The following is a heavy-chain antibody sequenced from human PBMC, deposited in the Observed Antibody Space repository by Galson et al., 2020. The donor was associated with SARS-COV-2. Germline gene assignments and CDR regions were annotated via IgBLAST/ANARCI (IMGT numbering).Heavy chain of an antibody. V-gene: IGHV1-2*02. Sequence: GESLKISCKASGYSFTGYYMYWVRQAPGQGLEWMGWINPNSGGPISAQKFQDRVTLTWDTSISTAYMELSSLRSDDTAVYYCVRPLTCSFTTCYGGNDYWGQGTLVTVSS. J-gene: IGHJ4*02. D-gene: IGHD2-2*01. CDR3: VRPLTCSFTTCYGGNDY. CDR2: INPNSGGP. CDR1: GYSFTGYY.